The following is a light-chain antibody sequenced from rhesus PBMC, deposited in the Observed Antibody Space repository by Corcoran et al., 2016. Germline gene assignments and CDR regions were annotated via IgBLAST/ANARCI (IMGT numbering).Light chain of an antibody. V-gene: IGKV1-74*01. Sequence: DLQMTQSPSSLSASVGDRVTITCRTSENVNNYLNWYQKKPGQVPKLLIYKASTLQSGVPSRFSGSGSGTDYTFTISSLQSEDVATYYCQHNYGTPFTFGPGTKLDIK. CDR1: ENVNNY. CDR3: QHNYGTPFT. CDR2: KAS. J-gene: IGKJ3*01.